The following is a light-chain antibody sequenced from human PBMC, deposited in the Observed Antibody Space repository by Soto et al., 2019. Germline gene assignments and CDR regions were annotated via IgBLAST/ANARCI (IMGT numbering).Light chain of an antibody. CDR2: GNS. J-gene: IGLJ1*01. Sequence: QFVLTQPPSVSGAPGQRVTISCTGSSYNIRAGYDVHWYQQLPGTAPKLLIYGNSNRPSGAPDRFSGSKSGTSASLAITGLQAEDEADYYCQSYYSSLSAVLGTGTKVTFL. CDR3: QSYYSSLSAV. CDR1: SYNIRAGYD. V-gene: IGLV1-40*01.